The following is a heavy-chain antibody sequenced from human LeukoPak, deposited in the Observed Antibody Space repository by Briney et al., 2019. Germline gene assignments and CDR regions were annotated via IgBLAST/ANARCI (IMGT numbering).Heavy chain of an antibody. V-gene: IGHV1-8*01. Sequence: ASVKVSCKASGYTFTSYDINWVRQATGQGLEWMGWMNPNSGNTGYAQKFQGRVTMTRNTSISTAYMELSSLRSEDTAVYYCARVYKTSFVWSLGYWGQGTLVTVSS. D-gene: IGHD3-10*01. CDR2: MNPNSGNT. CDR1: GYTFTSYD. J-gene: IGHJ4*02. CDR3: ARVYKTSFVWSLGY.